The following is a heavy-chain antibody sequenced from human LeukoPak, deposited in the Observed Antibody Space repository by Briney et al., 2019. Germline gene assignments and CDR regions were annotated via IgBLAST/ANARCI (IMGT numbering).Heavy chain of an antibody. J-gene: IGHJ4*02. D-gene: IGHD4-23*01. CDR2: INPSGGST. V-gene: IGHV1-46*01. Sequence: GESLKISCKGSGYSFTNYWIAWVRQAPGQGLEWMGIINPSGGSTYYAQKFQGRVTMTRDMSTSTVYMELSSLRSEDTAVYYCARDGGGNPDYWGQGTLVTVSS. CDR3: ARDGGGNPDY. CDR1: GYSFTNYW.